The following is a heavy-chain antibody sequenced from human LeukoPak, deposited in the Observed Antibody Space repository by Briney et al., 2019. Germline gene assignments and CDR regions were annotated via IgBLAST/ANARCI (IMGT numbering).Heavy chain of an antibody. Sequence: PGGSLRLSCAASGFTFSSYSMNWVRQAPGKELEWVSYISYSSSAIYYADSVKGRFTISRDNAKNTLYLQMNSLRAEDTAVYYCARTRYSATQVDYWGQGTLVTVSS. CDR1: GFTFSSYS. J-gene: IGHJ4*02. CDR3: ARTRYSATQVDY. D-gene: IGHD1-26*01. V-gene: IGHV3-48*04. CDR2: ISYSSSAI.